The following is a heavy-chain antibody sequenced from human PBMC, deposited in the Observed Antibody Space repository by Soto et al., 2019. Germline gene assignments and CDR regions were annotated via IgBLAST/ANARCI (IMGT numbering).Heavy chain of an antibody. J-gene: IGHJ4*02. D-gene: IGHD2-2*01. V-gene: IGHV3-64*01. CDR2: ISSNGGST. Sequence: GGSLRLSCAASGFTFSSYAMHWVRQAPGKGLEYVSAISSNGGSTYYVNSVKGRFTISRDNSKNTLYLQMGSLRAEDMGVYYCARWRGDCSSTSCAYYFDYWGQGTLVTVSS. CDR1: GFTFSSYA. CDR3: ARWRGDCSSTSCAYYFDY.